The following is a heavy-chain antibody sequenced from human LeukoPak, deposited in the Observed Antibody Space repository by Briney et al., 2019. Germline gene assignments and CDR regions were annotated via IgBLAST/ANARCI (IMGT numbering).Heavy chain of an antibody. CDR3: ARGFSYHFDP. CDR1: GGSISSSSYY. D-gene: IGHD2-2*01. V-gene: IGHV4-39*07. Sequence: SETLSLTCTVSGGSISSSSYYWGWIRQPPGKGPEWIGSIYYSGSTYYNPSLKSRVTISVDTSKNQFSLKLSSVTAADTAVYYCARGFSYHFDPWGQGTLVTVSS. J-gene: IGHJ5*02. CDR2: IYYSGST.